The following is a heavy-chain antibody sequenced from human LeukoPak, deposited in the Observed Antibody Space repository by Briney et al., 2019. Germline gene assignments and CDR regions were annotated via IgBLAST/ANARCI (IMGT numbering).Heavy chain of an antibody. J-gene: IGHJ4*02. Sequence: GGSLRLSCAASGFTVSSNYMSWVRQAPGKGLEWVANIMQDGNEKYYVDSVKGRFTISRDNAKNSLYLQLNSLRVEDTAVYYCASRIVGTPDYFDYWGQGTLVTVSS. CDR3: ASRIVGTPDYFDY. V-gene: IGHV3-7*01. CDR2: IMQDGNEK. CDR1: GFTVSSNY. D-gene: IGHD1-26*01.